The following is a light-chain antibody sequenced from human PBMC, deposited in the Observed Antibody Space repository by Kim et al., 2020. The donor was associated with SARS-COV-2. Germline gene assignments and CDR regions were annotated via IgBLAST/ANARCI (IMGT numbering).Light chain of an antibody. CDR3: QAWDSSTVV. V-gene: IGLV3-1*01. J-gene: IGLJ2*01. CDR2: QDS. CDR1: KLGDNY. Sequence: YELTQPPSVSVSPGQTASITCSGDKLGDNYACWYQQKPGQSPVLVIYQDSKRPSGIPERFSGSNSGNTATLTISGTQAMDEADYYCQAWDSSTVVFGGGTKLTVL.